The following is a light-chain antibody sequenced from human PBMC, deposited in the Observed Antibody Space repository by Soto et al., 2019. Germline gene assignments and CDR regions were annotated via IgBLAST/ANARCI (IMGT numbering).Light chain of an antibody. Sequence: EIVLTQSPGTLSLSPGERATLSCRASQTVRNNYLAWYQQKPGQAPRLVIYGAPNRATGIPDRFSASGSGTDFTLTISRLEPEDFAVYYCQQYNNWPFTFGPGTKVDIK. J-gene: IGKJ3*01. CDR1: QTVRNNY. V-gene: IGKV3-20*01. CDR2: GAP. CDR3: QQYNNWPFT.